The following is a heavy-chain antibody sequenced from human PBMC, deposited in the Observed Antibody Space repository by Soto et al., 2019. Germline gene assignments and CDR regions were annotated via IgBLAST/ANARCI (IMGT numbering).Heavy chain of an antibody. J-gene: IGHJ6*02. CDR2: IYYSGST. D-gene: IGHD6-13*01. Sequence: SETLSLTCTVSGGSISSSSYYWGWIRQPPGKGLEWIGSIYYSGSTYYNPSLKSRVTISVDTSKNQFSLKLSSVTAADTAVYYCAGRAAAGTRSSKYYGMDVWGQGTTVTVSS. CDR3: AGRAAAGTRSSKYYGMDV. V-gene: IGHV4-39*01. CDR1: GGSISSSSYY.